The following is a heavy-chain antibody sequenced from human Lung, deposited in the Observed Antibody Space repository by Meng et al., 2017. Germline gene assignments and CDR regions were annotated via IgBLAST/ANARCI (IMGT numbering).Heavy chain of an antibody. CDR1: GFTFSNYA. J-gene: IGHJ4*02. V-gene: IGHV3-23*01. CDR3: AKGGVAQGRGY. CDR2: ISTSGRIT. Sequence: GESLKISCAASGFTFSNYAMNWVRQAPGKGLEWVSVISTSGRITYYADSVKGRFTISRDNSQNTVHLQMNSLTAEDTALYYCAKGGVAQGRGYWGQGTLVTGAS. D-gene: IGHD3-10*01.